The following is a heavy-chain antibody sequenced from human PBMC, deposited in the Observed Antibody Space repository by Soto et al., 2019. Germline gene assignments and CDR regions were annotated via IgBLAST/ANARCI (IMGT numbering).Heavy chain of an antibody. CDR1: GGSISSYY. J-gene: IGHJ5*02. D-gene: IGHD2-15*01. V-gene: IGHV4-59*01. CDR3: ARGKRVCSGGSCYSWFDP. CDR2: IYYSGST. Sequence: PSETLSLTCTVSGGSISSYYWSWIRQPPGKGLEWIGYIYYSGSTNYNPSLKSRVTISVDTSKNQFSLKLSSVTAADTAVYYCARGKRVCSGGSCYSWFDPWGQGTLVTVSS.